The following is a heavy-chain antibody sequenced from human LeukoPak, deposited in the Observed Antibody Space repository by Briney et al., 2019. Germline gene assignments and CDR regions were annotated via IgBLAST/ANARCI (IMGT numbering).Heavy chain of an antibody. V-gene: IGHV3-33*01. CDR3: ARLYYYDSSGLDY. Sequence: VRXAPXXXXXXXPVICYDGSNKYYAASVKGRFTISRDNSKNTLYLQMNSLRAEDTAVYYCARLYYYDSSGLDYWGQGTLVTVSS. D-gene: IGHD3-22*01. CDR2: ICYDGSNK. J-gene: IGHJ4*02.